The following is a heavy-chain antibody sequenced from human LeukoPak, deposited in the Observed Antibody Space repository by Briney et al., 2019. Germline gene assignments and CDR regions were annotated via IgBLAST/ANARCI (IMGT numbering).Heavy chain of an antibody. CDR1: GFTFSSYS. V-gene: IGHV3-48*04. D-gene: IGHD6-13*01. J-gene: IGHJ4*02. CDR3: ARDDSSSDFDY. Sequence: GGSLRLSCAASGFTFSSYSMNWVRRAPGKGLEWVSYISSSGSTIYYADSVKGRFTISRDNAKNSLYLQMNSLRAEDTAVYYCARDDSSSDFDYWGQGTLVTVSS. CDR2: ISSSGSTI.